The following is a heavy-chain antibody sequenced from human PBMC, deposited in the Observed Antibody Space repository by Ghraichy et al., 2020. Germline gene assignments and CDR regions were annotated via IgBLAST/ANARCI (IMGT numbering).Heavy chain of an antibody. CDR2: TYYRSKWYN. Sequence: SETPSLTCAISGDSVSSNSAAWNWIRQSPSRGLEWLGRTYYRSKWYNDYAVSVKSRITINPDTSKNQFSLQLNSVTPEDTAVYYCARSDYGGNSAQLDYWGQGTLVTVSS. CDR3: ARSDYGGNSAQLDY. J-gene: IGHJ4*02. D-gene: IGHD4-23*01. V-gene: IGHV6-1*01. CDR1: GDSVSSNSAA.